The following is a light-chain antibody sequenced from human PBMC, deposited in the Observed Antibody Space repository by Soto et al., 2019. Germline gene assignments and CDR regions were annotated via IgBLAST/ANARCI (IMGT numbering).Light chain of an antibody. Sequence: EIVLTQSPATLSMSPGERATLSCRASQSVSSYLAWYQQKPGKAPRLLIYDASNRATGIPARFSGSGSGTDFSLTSSSLEPEEFAVYFCQQRSTWPPTFGQGTKVYLK. CDR1: QSVSSY. CDR2: DAS. CDR3: QQRSTWPPT. V-gene: IGKV3-11*01. J-gene: IGKJ1*01.